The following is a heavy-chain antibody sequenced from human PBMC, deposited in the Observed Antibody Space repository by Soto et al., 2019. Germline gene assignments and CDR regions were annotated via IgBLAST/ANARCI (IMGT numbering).Heavy chain of an antibody. V-gene: IGHV1-18*01. CDR3: ARGRSGVLWFGEPSDY. CDR2: ISAYNGNT. D-gene: IGHD3-10*01. J-gene: IGHJ4*02. Sequence: GASVKVSCKASGYTFTSYGISWVRQAPGQGLEWMGWISAYNGNTNYAQKLQGRVTMTTDTSTSTAYMELRSLRSDDTAVYYCARGRSGVLWFGEPSDYWGQGTLVTVSS. CDR1: GYTFTSYG.